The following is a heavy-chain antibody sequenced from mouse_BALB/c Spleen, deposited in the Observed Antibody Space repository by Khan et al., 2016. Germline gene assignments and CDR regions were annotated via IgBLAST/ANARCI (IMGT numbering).Heavy chain of an antibody. CDR2: IWGDGST. CDR3: ARVWGDY. Sequence: QVQLKESGPGLVAPSQSLSITCTVSGFSLTGYGVNWVRQPPEKGLEWLGMIWGDGSTDYNSALKSILTITKDNAKSQVFLKMNSLQTDDTARYYCARVWGDYWGQGTSVTVSS. CDR1: GFSLTGYG. V-gene: IGHV2-6-7*01. D-gene: IGHD1-1*02. J-gene: IGHJ4*01.